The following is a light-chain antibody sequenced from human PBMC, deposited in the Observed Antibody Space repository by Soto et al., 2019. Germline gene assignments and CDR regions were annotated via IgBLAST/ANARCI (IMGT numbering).Light chain of an antibody. V-gene: IGKV3-15*01. CDR1: QSVSSN. CDR2: GAS. J-gene: IGKJ4*01. CDR3: QQYHTWPIT. Sequence: EIVMTHSPAALSVSTGERATLSCRASQSVSSNLAWYQQKPGQAPRLLIYGASTRATGIPARFSGSGSGTEFTLTISSLQSEDCAIYYCQQYHTWPITFCGGTKVDIK.